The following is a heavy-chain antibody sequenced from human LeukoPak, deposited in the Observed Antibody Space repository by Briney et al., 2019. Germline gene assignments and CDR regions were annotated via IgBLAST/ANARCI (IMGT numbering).Heavy chain of an antibody. CDR3: ARGNTVTMNYYYYYGMDV. CDR2: INHSGST. CDR1: GGSFSGYY. J-gene: IGHJ6*02. D-gene: IGHD4-11*01. Sequence: SETLSLTCAVYGGSFSGYYWSWIRQPPGKGLEWIGEINHSGSTNYNPSLKSRVTISVDTSKNQFSLKLSSVTAADTAVYYCARGNTVTMNYYYYYGMDVWGQGTTVTVSS. V-gene: IGHV4-34*01.